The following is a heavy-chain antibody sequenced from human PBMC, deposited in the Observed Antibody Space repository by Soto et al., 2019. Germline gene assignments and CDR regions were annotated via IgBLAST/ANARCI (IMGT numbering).Heavy chain of an antibody. V-gene: IGHV3-66*01. Sequence: EVQLVESGGGLVQPGGSLRLSCAASGFTVRSYYMSWVRQAPGKGLEWVSVIYSGGSTYYADSVKGRFTISRDNSKKTLYHQMISLRAEDTAVYYCASSGRYYLPIGGMDVWGQGTTVTVSS. CDR3: ASSGRYYLPIGGMDV. J-gene: IGHJ6*02. CDR1: GFTVRSYY. D-gene: IGHD3-10*01. CDR2: IYSGGST.